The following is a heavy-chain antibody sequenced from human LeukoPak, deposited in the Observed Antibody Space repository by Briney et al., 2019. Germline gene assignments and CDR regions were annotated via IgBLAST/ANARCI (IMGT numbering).Heavy chain of an antibody. CDR3: ARAYYDFWSGYSPADAFDI. CDR1: GYTFTGYY. J-gene: IGHJ3*02. Sequence: ASVKVSCKASGYTFTGYYMHWVRQAPGQGLEWMGWINPNSGGTNYAQKFQGRVTMTRDTSISTAYMELSRLRSDDTAVYYCARAYYDFWSGYSPADAFDIWGQGTMVTVSS. CDR2: INPNSGGT. V-gene: IGHV1-2*02. D-gene: IGHD3-3*01.